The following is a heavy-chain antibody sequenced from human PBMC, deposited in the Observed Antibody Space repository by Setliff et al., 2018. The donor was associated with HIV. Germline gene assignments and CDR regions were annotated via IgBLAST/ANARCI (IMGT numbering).Heavy chain of an antibody. D-gene: IGHD1-1*01. CDR1: GGSFSGYS. CDR3: AGRRVAGTTGFSWFDP. Sequence: SETLSLTCAVYGGSFSGYSWSWIRQSPGKGLEWIGEINHSGSTNYNPSLKSRLTTSADTSKKQFSLRLSSVTAADTAVYYCAGRRVAGTTGFSWFDPWGQGTLVTVSS. V-gene: IGHV4-34*01. J-gene: IGHJ5*02. CDR2: INHSGST.